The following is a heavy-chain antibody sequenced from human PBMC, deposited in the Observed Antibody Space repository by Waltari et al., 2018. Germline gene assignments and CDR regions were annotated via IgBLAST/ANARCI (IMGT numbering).Heavy chain of an antibody. CDR1: GYSISSGYY. CDR2: IDHSGST. CDR3: ARRGFYRDQGDQPTDYGMDV. J-gene: IGHJ6*02. V-gene: IGHV4-38-2*01. Sequence: QVQLQESGPGLVKPSETLSLTCAVSGYSISSGYYWGWIRQPPGQGLEWIGSIDHSGSTYYNPSLKSRVTISVDTSKNQFSLKLSSVTAADTAVYYCARRGFYRDQGDQPTDYGMDVWGQGTTVTVSS. D-gene: IGHD1-26*01.